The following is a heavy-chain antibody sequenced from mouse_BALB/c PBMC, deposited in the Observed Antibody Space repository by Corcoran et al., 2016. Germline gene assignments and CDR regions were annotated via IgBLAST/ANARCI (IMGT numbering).Heavy chain of an antibody. CDR1: GYTFTDYY. CDR3: ARSGNGAMDY. V-gene: IGHV1-19*01. J-gene: IGHJ4*01. Sequence: EVQLQQSGPELVKPGASVKMSCKASGYTFTDYYMDWVKQSHGESFEWIGRVNPYNGGTSYNQKFKGKATLTVDKSSSTASMELNSLTSEDSAVYYCARSGNGAMDYWGQGTSVTVSS. CDR2: VNPYNGGT. D-gene: IGHD1-3*01.